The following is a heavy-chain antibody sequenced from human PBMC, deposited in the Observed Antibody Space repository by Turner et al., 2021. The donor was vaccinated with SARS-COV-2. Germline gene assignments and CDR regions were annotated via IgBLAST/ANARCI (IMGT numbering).Heavy chain of an antibody. CDR1: RFTFSSYG. J-gene: IGHJ4*02. V-gene: IGHV3-33*01. CDR2: IWYDGSNK. CDR3: ARDLFQDYGSGSYRLDY. Sequence: QVQLVESGGGVVQPGRSLRLSCAASRFTFSSYGMHWVRQPPGKGLEWVALIWYDGSNKYYADSVKGRFTISRDNSKNTLYLQMNSLRAEDTAVYYCARDLFQDYGSGSYRLDYWGQGTLVTVSS. D-gene: IGHD3-10*01.